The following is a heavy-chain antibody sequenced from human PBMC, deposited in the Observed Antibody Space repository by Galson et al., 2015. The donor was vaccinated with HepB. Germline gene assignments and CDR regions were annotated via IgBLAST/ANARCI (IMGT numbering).Heavy chain of an antibody. CDR2: IIPILGIA. J-gene: IGHJ4*02. Sequence: QSGAEVKKPGESLKISCKASGGTFSSYTISWVRQAPGQGLEWMGRIIPILGIANYAQKFQGRVTITADKSTSTAYMELSSLRSEDTAVYYCARARDDDYGGNPLDYWGQGTLVTVSS. V-gene: IGHV1-69*04. D-gene: IGHD4-23*01. CDR1: GGTFSSYT. CDR3: ARARDDDYGGNPLDY.